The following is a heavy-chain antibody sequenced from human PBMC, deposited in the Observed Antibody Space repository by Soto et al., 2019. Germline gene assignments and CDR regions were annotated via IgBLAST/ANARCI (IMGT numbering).Heavy chain of an antibody. CDR3: ARGKGPGMATIRLTSPLNYYGMHV. Sequence: GASVKVSCKASGYTFTSYYMHWVRQAPGQGLEWMGIINPSGGSTSYAQKFQGRVTMTRDTSTSTVYMELSSLRSEDTAVYYCARGKGPGMATIRLTSPLNYYGMHVCDQGPTVTVSS. D-gene: IGHD5-12*01. CDR2: INPSGGST. J-gene: IGHJ6*02. V-gene: IGHV1-46*01. CDR1: GYTFTSYY.